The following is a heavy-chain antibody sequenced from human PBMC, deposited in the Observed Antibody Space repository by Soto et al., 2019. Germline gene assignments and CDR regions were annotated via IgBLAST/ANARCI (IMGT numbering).Heavy chain of an antibody. CDR1: GGSISSGGYY. CDR3: ARDRDGGNSFDY. CDR2: IYYSGST. V-gene: IGHV4-31*03. J-gene: IGHJ4*02. D-gene: IGHD2-21*02. Sequence: PSETLSLTCTVSGGSISSGGYYWSWIRQHPGKGLEWIGYIYYSGSTYYNPSLKSRVTISVDTSKNQFSLKLSSVTAADTAVYYCARDRDGGNSFDYWGQGTLVTVSS.